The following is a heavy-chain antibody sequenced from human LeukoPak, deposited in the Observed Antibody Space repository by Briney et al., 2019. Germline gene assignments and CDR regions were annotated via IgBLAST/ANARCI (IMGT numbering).Heavy chain of an antibody. CDR1: GDSIISNY. CDR2: IYYSGST. D-gene: IGHD5-18*01. J-gene: IGHJ4*02. V-gene: IGHV4-4*07. CDR3: AKDLTGLLDSGSDY. Sequence: SETLSLTCTVSGDSIISNYWSWIRQPAGQGLEWIRRIYYSGSTNYNPSLKSRLSISVDTSRNQFSLRLTSVTAADTAVYYCAKDLTGLLDSGSDYWGQGTLVTVSS.